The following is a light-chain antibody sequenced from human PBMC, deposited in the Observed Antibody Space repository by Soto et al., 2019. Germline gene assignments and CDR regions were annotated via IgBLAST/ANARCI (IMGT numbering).Light chain of an antibody. CDR3: CSYAGSRGLV. Sequence: QSALTQPASVSGSPGQSITISCTGTSSDVGSYNLVSWYQQHPGKAPKLMIYEGSKRPSGVSNRFSGSKSGNTASLTISELQAEDEADYYCCSYAGSRGLVFGGGTKVTVL. J-gene: IGLJ2*01. CDR2: EGS. V-gene: IGLV2-23*01. CDR1: SSDVGSYNL.